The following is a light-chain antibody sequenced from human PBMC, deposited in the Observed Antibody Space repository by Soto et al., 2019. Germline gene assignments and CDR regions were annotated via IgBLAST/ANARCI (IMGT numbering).Light chain of an antibody. CDR2: DTS. V-gene: IGKV3-15*01. Sequence: EIVRTQSPATLSVSPGEVATLSCLASQGIGDTLAWYQHKHGQTPRLLIYDTSTRATGVTDRFRGSRSGPEFTITIRSMQYEDFETYYCKTYNTWPINFGGGHKVDIK. CDR3: KTYNTWPIN. J-gene: IGKJ4*01. CDR1: QGIGDT.